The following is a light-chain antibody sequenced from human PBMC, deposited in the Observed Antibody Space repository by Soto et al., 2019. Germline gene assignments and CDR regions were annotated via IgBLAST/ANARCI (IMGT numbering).Light chain of an antibody. CDR1: RTINTY. V-gene: IGKV1-39*01. CDR2: GAS. Sequence: DVRMTQSPSSLSASVGDTITITCRASRTINTYLNWFKQKPGEPPRLLIYGASTLHDGVPSRFSGSGSGADFTLTIRGLKPEDFASYHCQQTYSDISFGGGTKLDIK. J-gene: IGKJ4*01. CDR3: QQTYSDIS.